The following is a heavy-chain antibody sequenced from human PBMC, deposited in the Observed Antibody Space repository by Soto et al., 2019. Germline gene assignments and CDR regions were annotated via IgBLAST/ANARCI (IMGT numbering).Heavy chain of an antibody. CDR1: GFTFSSSA. V-gene: IGHV3-30-3*01. J-gene: IGHJ4*02. CDR3: ARDKRDLRFLEWSYYFDY. Sequence: QVQLVESGGGVVQPGRSLRLSCAASGFTFSSSAMHWVRQAPGKGLEWVAVISYDGSNKYYADSVKGRFPISIDNSKNTLYLQMNSLRAEDTAVYYCARDKRDLRFLEWSYYFDYWGQGTLVTVSS. D-gene: IGHD3-3*01. CDR2: ISYDGSNK.